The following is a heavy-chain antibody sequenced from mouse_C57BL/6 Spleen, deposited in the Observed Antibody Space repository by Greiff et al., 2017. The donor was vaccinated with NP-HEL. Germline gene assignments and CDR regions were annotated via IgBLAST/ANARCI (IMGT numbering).Heavy chain of an antibody. Sequence: EVKVVESGGGLVKPGGSLKLSCAASGFTFSSYAMSWVRQTPEKRLEWVATISDGGSYTYYPDNVKGRFTISRDNAKNNLYLQMSHLKSEDTAMYYCARDGGLRHAMDYWGQGTSVTVSS. J-gene: IGHJ4*01. D-gene: IGHD2-4*01. CDR1: GFTFSSYA. V-gene: IGHV5-4*01. CDR3: ARDGGLRHAMDY. CDR2: ISDGGSYT.